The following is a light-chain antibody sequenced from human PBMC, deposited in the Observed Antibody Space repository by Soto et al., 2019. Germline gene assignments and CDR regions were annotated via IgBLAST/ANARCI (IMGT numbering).Light chain of an antibody. CDR3: QQYGGSAPWT. J-gene: IGKJ1*01. V-gene: IGKV3-20*01. Sequence: EIVLTQPPGPLSVSPGDRGTLSCRASQTVNNNYLAWYQQKPGQAPRLLIYGASTPATGTPARFSGSGSGTHFTLTVSRLEPEDFAVYYCQQYGGSAPWTFGPGTKVDIK. CDR2: GAS. CDR1: QTVNNNY.